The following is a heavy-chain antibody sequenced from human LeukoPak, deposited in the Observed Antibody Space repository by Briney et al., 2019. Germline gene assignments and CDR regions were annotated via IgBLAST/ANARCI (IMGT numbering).Heavy chain of an antibody. J-gene: IGHJ4*02. CDR3: VRVALYYDGSEGYFFFEH. Sequence: GGSLRLSCAVSGFTFTTYWMGWVRQPPGKGLEWVANIKQDGTEKYYVESVKGRFTISRDNAKNSLYMQMNTLRVEDTAIYYCVRVALYYDGSEGYFFFEHWGQGTPVTASS. CDR2: IKQDGTEK. CDR1: GFTFTTYW. V-gene: IGHV3-7*01. D-gene: IGHD3-10*01.